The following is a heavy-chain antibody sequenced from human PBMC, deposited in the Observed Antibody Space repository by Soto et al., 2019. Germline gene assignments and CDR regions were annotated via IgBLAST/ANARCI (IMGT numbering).Heavy chain of an antibody. CDR3: ARDLGYCSGGSCHRGFDY. CDR2: ISSSSSYI. D-gene: IGHD2-15*01. V-gene: IGHV3-21*01. CDR1: GFTFSSYS. J-gene: IGHJ4*02. Sequence: VPLVESGGGLVKPGGSLRLSCAASGFTFSSYSMNWVRQAPGKGLEWVSSISSSSSYIYYADSVKGRFTISRDNAKNSLYLQMNSLRAEDTAVYYCARDLGYCSGGSCHRGFDYWGQGTLVTVSS.